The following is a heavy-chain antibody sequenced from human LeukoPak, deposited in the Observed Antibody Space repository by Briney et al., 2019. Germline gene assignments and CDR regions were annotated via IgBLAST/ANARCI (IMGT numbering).Heavy chain of an antibody. V-gene: IGHV3-7*01. CDR3: ARDRDIVATTYYFDY. Sequence: PGRSLRLSCAASGFTFSSFGMHWFRQAPGKGLEWVANIKQDGSEKYYVDSVKGRFTISRDNAKNSLYLQMNSLRAEDTAVYYCARDRDIVATTYYFDYWGQGTLVTVSS. D-gene: IGHD5-12*01. CDR1: GFTFSSFG. CDR2: IKQDGSEK. J-gene: IGHJ4*02.